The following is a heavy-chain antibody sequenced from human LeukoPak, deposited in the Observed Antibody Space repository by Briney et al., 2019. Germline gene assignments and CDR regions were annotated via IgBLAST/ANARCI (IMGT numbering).Heavy chain of an antibody. CDR2: IIPIFGTA. D-gene: IGHD3-10*01. CDR1: GGTFSSYA. V-gene: IGHV1-69*13. CDR3: ARGAFSVVRGVILPSFDY. J-gene: IGHJ4*02. Sequence: ASVKVSCKASGGTFSSYAISWVRQAPGQGLEWMGGIIPIFGTANYAQKFQGRVTITADESTSTAYMELSSLRSEDTAVYYCARGAFSVVRGVILPSFDYWGQGTLVTVSS.